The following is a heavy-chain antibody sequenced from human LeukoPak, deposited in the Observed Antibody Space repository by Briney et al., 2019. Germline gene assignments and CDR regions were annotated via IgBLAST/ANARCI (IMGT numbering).Heavy chain of an antibody. Sequence: GGSLRLSCVASGFTLSTYGMHWVRQAPGKGLEWVAFIRYDGSDKFYGDSVKGRFTTSRDNAKNSLYLQMNSLRAEDTALYYCATDVGADWGQGTLVTVSS. CDR1: GFTLSTYG. CDR3: ATDVGAD. V-gene: IGHV3-30*02. CDR2: IRYDGSDK. J-gene: IGHJ4*02.